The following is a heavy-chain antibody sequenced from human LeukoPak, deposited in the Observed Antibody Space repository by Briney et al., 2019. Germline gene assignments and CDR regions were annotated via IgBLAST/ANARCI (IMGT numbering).Heavy chain of an antibody. D-gene: IGHD4-17*01. CDR1: GFTFSSYA. V-gene: IGHV3-23*01. J-gene: IGHJ3*02. CDR3: AKDLRSSPIAFHI. Sequence: PGGSLRLSCAASGFTFSSYAMTWVRQAPGKGLEWVSSISGSGSIAYYADSVKGRFTISRDNSKNTLYLQMNSLRAEDTAVYYCAKDLRSSPIAFHIWGQGTMVTVSS. CDR2: ISGSGSIA.